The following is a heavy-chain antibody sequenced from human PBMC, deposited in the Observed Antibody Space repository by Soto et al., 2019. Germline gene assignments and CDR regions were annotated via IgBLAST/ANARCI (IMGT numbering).Heavy chain of an antibody. CDR2: IYHSGRT. J-gene: IGHJ4*02. D-gene: IGHD1-26*01. Sequence: QVQLQESGPGVVKPSGTLSLTCAVSGGSVSSDYLWSLVRLPPGKGLEWIGEIYHSGRTNYNPSLESRVTISLDKSKSQLSLILSSVTAADTAVYYCARDRPSYGRNFDYWGQGTLVTVSS. CDR1: GGSVSSDYL. CDR3: ARDRPSYGRNFDY. V-gene: IGHV4-4*02.